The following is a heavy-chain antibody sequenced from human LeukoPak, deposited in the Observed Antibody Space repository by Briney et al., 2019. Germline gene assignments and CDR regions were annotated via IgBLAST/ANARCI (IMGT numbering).Heavy chain of an antibody. CDR3: ARSTSYHFDS. D-gene: IGHD2-2*01. CDR2: IYAGGAA. Sequence: LGGSLRLSCAASGFTVSTNYLSWVRQAPGKGLEWVSVIYAGGAAYYADYVEGRFTISKDTSNNTLILQMHSLGVDDTAVYYCARSTSYHFDSWGQGTLVTVSS. V-gene: IGHV3-53*01. CDR1: GFTVSTNY. J-gene: IGHJ4*02.